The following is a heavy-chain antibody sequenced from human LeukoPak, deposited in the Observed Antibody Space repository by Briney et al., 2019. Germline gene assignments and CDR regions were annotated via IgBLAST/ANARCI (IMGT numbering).Heavy chain of an antibody. V-gene: IGHV1-69*05. J-gene: IGHJ4*02. Sequence: SVKVSCKASGGTFSSYAISWVRQAPGQGLEWMGGIIPIFGTANYAQKFQGRVTMTRDTSTSTVYMELSSLRSEDTAVYYCARGFVAASDFDYWGQGTLVTVSS. D-gene: IGHD6-25*01. CDR3: ARGFVAASDFDY. CDR1: GGTFSSYA. CDR2: IIPIFGTA.